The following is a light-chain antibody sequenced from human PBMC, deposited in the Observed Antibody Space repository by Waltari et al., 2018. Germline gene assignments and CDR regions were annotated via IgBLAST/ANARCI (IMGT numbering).Light chain of an antibody. V-gene: IGKV1-5*03. CDR2: KAS. J-gene: IGKJ1*01. Sequence: DIQMTQSPSTLPASVGVRVTITCRASQSISSWLAWYQQKPGKAPKLLIYKASSLESGVPSRFSGSGSGTEFTLTISSLQPDDFATYYCQQYNSYPWTFGQGTKVEIK. CDR1: QSISSW. CDR3: QQYNSYPWT.